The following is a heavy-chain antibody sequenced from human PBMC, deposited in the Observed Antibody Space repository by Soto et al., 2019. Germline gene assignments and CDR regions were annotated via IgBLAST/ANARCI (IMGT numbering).Heavy chain of an antibody. CDR2: IYYSGST. J-gene: IGHJ5*02. D-gene: IGHD3-22*01. CDR3: ARTYYYDSSGYFRGSWFDP. CDR1: GGSVSSGSYY. V-gene: IGHV4-61*01. Sequence: PSEILSLTCTVSGGSVSSGSYYWSRIRQPPGKGLEWIGYIYYSGSTNYNPSLKSRVTISVDTSKNQFSLKLSSVTAADTAVYYCARTYYYDSSGYFRGSWFDPWGQGTLVTVSS.